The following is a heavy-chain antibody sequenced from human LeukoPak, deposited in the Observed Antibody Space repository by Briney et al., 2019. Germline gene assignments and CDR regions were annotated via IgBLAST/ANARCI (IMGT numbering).Heavy chain of an antibody. CDR1: GSSISSGYY. D-gene: IGHD1-26*01. CDR3: ARVFWAGDPTGATFDC. Sequence: SETLSLTCAVSGSSISSGYYWGWIRQPPGKGLEWIGSIYRSGRTYYNLSLKSRVTMSVDTFKNHFSLKLSSVTAADTAVYYCARVFWAGDPTGATFDCWGQGTLVTVSS. V-gene: IGHV4-38-2*01. J-gene: IGHJ4*02. CDR2: IYRSGRT.